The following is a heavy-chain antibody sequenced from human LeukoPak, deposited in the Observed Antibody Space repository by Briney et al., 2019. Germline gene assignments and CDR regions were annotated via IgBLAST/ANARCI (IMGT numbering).Heavy chain of an antibody. D-gene: IGHD3-10*01. CDR3: VRDRGGFGETPGPSLDI. V-gene: IGHV4-30-4*02. Sequence: SDALSLSCVGCAWRISSPEYYWAGIRQPPGKGLEWIGYIYSGGGNSYYNSSLKGRLTISIDTPNNQFSLSLTSVTAADTAVYFCVRDRGGFGETPGPSLDIWGQGTLVTVSS. J-gene: IGHJ4*02. CDR2: IYSGGGNS. CDR1: AWRISSPEYY.